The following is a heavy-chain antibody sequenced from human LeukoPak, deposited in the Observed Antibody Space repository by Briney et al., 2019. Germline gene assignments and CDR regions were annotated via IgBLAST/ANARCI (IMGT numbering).Heavy chain of an antibody. J-gene: IGHJ4*02. V-gene: IGHV4-34*01. Sequence: SETLSLTCAVYGGSFSGYYWSWIRQPPGEGLEWIGEINHSGSTNYNPSLKSRVTISVDTSKNQFSLKLSSVTAADTAVYYCARVPRGYRYGRFDYWGQGTLVTVSS. CDR1: GGSFSGYY. CDR3: ARVPRGYRYGRFDY. CDR2: INHSGST. D-gene: IGHD5-18*01.